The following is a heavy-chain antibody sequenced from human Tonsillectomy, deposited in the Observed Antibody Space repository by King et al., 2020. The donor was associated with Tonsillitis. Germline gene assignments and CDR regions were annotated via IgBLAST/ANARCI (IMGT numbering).Heavy chain of an antibody. CDR1: GGSISSGGYY. CDR2: IYYTGST. D-gene: IGHD2-2*01. Sequence: QLQESGPGLVKPSQTLSLTCTVSGGSISSGGYYWSWIRQHPGKGLEWIGYIYYTGSTYYNPSLMRRLTISVDTSKNQFSLKLSSVTAADTAVYYCARLRGYCSSTSCFPDYWGQGTLVTVSS. V-gene: IGHV4-31*03. J-gene: IGHJ4*02. CDR3: ARLRGYCSSTSCFPDY.